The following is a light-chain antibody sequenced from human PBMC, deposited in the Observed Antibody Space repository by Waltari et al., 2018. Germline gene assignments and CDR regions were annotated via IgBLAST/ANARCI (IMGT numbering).Light chain of an antibody. CDR1: QSVSRT. CDR2: GVS. V-gene: IGKV3-20*01. CDR3: QHYVRLPVT. Sequence: SCRASQSVSRTLAWYQQKPGQAPRLLIYGVSTRAAGIPDRISGSGSGTDFSLTISRLEPEDFAVYYCQHYVRLPVTFGQGTKVEIK. J-gene: IGKJ1*01.